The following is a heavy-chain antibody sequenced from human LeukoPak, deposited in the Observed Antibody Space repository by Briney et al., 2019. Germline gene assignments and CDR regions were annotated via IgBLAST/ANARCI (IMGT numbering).Heavy chain of an antibody. Sequence: GGSLRLSCATSGFTFSSYAMHWVRQAPGKGLEWVAVISYDGSNKYYADSVKGRFTISRDNSKNTLYLQMNSLRAEDTAVYYCARGSSSWYLDYYYCGMDVWGQGTTVTVSS. CDR2: ISYDGSNK. D-gene: IGHD6-13*01. CDR3: ARGSSSWYLDYYYCGMDV. J-gene: IGHJ6*02. V-gene: IGHV3-30-3*01. CDR1: GFTFSSYA.